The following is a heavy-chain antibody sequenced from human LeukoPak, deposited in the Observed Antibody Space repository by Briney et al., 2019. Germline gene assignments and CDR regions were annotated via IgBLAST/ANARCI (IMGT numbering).Heavy chain of an antibody. Sequence: PGRSLRLSCAASGFTFSSYGMHWVRQAPGKGLEWVAVISYDGSNKYYADSVKGRFTISRDNSKNTLYLQMNSLRVEGTAVHYCAKDLVPLPGHNWFDPWGQGTLVTVSP. J-gene: IGHJ5*02. CDR3: AKDLVPLPGHNWFDP. V-gene: IGHV3-30*18. CDR2: ISYDGSNK. CDR1: GFTFSSYG.